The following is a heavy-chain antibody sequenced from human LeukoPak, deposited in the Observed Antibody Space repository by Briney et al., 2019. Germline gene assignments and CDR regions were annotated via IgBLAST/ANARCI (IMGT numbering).Heavy chain of an antibody. CDR3: ARIFDS. J-gene: IGHJ4*02. CDR2: IFYNGKT. CDR1: GGSVSTSDYY. Sequence: SETLSLTCTVSGGSVSTSDYYWGWIRQTPGKGLEWIGDIFYNGKTNDNPSLKGRVTISIDTSKNQFSLKLPSVTAADTAVYYCARIFDSWGQGTLVTVSS. V-gene: IGHV4-39*07.